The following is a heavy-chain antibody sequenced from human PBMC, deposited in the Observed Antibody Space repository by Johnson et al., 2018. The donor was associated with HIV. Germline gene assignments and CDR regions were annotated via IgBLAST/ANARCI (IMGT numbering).Heavy chain of an antibody. V-gene: IGHV3-43*01. J-gene: IGHJ3*02. D-gene: IGHD6-19*01. CDR2: ISWDGGST. CDR1: GFTFDDYT. Sequence: LVESGGVVVQPGGSLRLSCAASGFTFDDYTMHWVRQAPGKGLEWVSLISWDGGSTYYADSVKGRFPISRDNSKNSLYLQMNSLRVEDTAVYYCAKDLRQVAVNDVFDIWGQGTVVSVSS. CDR3: AKDLRQVAVNDVFDI.